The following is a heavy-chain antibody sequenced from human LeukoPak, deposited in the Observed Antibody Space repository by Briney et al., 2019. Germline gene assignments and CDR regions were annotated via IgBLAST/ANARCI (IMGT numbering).Heavy chain of an antibody. CDR1: GFTFSSYG. D-gene: IGHD2-2*01. Sequence: GGSLRLSCAASGFTFSSYGMSWVRQAPGKGLEWVSAISGSGGSTYYADSVKGRFTISRDNSKNTLYLQVNSLRADDTAVYYCAKDQVDCTSASCYERGFDYWGQGALVTVSS. CDR3: AKDQVDCTSASCYERGFDY. V-gene: IGHV3-23*01. J-gene: IGHJ4*02. CDR2: ISGSGGST.